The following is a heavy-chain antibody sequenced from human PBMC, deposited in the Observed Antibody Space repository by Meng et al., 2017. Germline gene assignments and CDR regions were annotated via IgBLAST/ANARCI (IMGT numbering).Heavy chain of an antibody. CDR1: GYTFTGYY. D-gene: IGHD2-15*01. J-gene: IGHJ4*02. CDR2: INTNTGNP. V-gene: IGHV7-4-1*02. CDR3: ARVGYCSGGSCPDY. Sequence: QVLLVQAGAEVKKPGASVKVSCKASGYTFTGYYMHWVRQAPGQGLEWMGWINTNTGNPTYAQGFTGRFVFSLDTSVSTAYLQISSLKAEDTAVYYCARVGYCSGGSCPDYWGQGTLVTVSS.